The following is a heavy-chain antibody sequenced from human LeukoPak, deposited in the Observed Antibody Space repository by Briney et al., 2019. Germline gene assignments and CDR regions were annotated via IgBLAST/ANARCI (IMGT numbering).Heavy chain of an antibody. CDR2: IYYSGST. CDR1: GGSISSSSYY. CDR3: ARLYGSGSYSFDY. Sequence: SETLSLTCTVSGGSISSSSYYWGWIREPPGKGLEWIGSIYYSGSTYYNPSLKSRVTISVDTSKNQYSLKLSSVTAADTAVYCCARLYGSGSYSFDYWGQGTLVSVSS. J-gene: IGHJ4*02. D-gene: IGHD3-10*01. V-gene: IGHV4-39*01.